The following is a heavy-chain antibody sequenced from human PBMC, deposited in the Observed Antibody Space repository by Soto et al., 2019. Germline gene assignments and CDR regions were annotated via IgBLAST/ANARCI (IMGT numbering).Heavy chain of an antibody. D-gene: IGHD6-19*01. CDR3: AITDIAVSGSPLSFDY. Sequence: QVQLVQSGAEVKKPGASVKVSCKASGYTFTSYYMHWVRQAPGQGLEWMGIINPSGGSTSYAQKCRGVVTMTRDASASALDIELSSLRPEDMAVYYCAITDIAVSGSPLSFDYWGQGTLVTVSS. V-gene: IGHV1-46*01. J-gene: IGHJ4*02. CDR2: INPSGGST. CDR1: GYTFTSYY.